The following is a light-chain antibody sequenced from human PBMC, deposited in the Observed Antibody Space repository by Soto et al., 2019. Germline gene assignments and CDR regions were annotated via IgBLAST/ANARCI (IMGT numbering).Light chain of an antibody. CDR1: QSVPRSY. CDR3: QQYGVLST. CDR2: GAS. J-gene: IGKJ5*01. Sequence: IVLTQSPGTLSLSPGERATLSCRASQSVPRSYLAWYQQKPGQAPRLLIYGASTRATGIPDRFSGSGSCTDFTRTHSRLEPEDFAVFSCQQYGVLSTFVQGTRLEIK. V-gene: IGKV3-20*01.